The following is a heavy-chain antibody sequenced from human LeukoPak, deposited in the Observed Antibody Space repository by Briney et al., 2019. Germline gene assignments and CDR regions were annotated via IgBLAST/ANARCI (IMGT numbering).Heavy chain of an antibody. V-gene: IGHV1-2*02. D-gene: IGHD3-3*01. CDR2: INPNSGGT. CDR3: ARLQGSGYYTVPYNWFDP. Sequence: GASVKVSCKASGYTFTGYYMHWVRQAPGQGLEWMGWINPNSGGTNYAQKFQGRVTMTRDTSISTAYMELSRLRSDDTAVYYCARLQGSGYYTVPYNWFDPWGQGTLVTVSS. J-gene: IGHJ5*02. CDR1: GYTFTGYY.